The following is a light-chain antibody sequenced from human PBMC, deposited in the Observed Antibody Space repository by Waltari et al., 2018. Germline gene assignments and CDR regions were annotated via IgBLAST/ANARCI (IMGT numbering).Light chain of an antibody. Sequence: QSVLTQPPSASGTPGQRVTISCSGGSSNIGSNVVTWYQQFPGTATKLLIYSSSHLPSGVPDRFAGSNSGTSASLAISGHQSEDEADFYCASWDDSLNGWVFGGGTKLTVL. CDR1: SSNIGSNV. CDR3: ASWDDSLNGWV. J-gene: IGLJ3*02. CDR2: SSS. V-gene: IGLV1-44*01.